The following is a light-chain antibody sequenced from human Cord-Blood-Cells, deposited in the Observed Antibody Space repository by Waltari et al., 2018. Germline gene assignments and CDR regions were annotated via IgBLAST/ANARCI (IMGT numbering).Light chain of an antibody. Sequence: DIVMTQAPDSLAVSLGERATIHCKSSQSVLYSSNNKNYLAWYQQKPGQTPKLLIYWASTRESGVPDRFSGSGSGTDFTLTISSLQAEDVAVYYCQQYYSTPHTFGQGTKLEIK. J-gene: IGKJ2*01. CDR2: WAS. V-gene: IGKV4-1*01. CDR1: QSVLYSSNNKNY. CDR3: QQYYSTPHT.